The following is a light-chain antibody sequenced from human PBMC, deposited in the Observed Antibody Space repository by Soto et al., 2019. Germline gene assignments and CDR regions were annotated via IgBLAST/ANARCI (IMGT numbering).Light chain of an antibody. CDR3: QQYGSSPRT. CDR2: GAS. V-gene: IGKV3-20*01. J-gene: IGKJ2*01. CDR1: QSVTSNY. Sequence: EIVLTQSPGTLSLSPGERATLSCRASQSVTSNYLAWYQQKPGQAPRLLIYGASTRATGIPGRFSGSGSGTEFTLTITRLEPEDFTVYYCQQYGSSPRTFGQGTKLEI.